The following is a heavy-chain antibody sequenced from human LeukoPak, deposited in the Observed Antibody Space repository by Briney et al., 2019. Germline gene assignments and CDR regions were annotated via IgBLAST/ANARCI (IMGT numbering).Heavy chain of an antibody. CDR3: ANFDWYRSFDP. V-gene: IGHV4-39*01. Sequence: KSSETLSLTCTVSGGSISGYYWTWIRQPPGKGLEWIGSIYYSGSTYYNPSLKSRVTISVDTSKNQFSLKLSSVTAADTAVYYCANFDWYRSFDPWGQGTLVTVSS. D-gene: IGHD3-9*01. CDR2: IYYSGST. CDR1: GGSISGYY. J-gene: IGHJ5*02.